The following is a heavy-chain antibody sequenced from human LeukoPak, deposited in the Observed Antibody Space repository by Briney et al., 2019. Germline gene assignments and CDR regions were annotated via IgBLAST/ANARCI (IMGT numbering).Heavy chain of an antibody. CDR3: ARGDYGITIFGVVIANFDY. CDR2: INHSGST. V-gene: IGHV4-34*01. J-gene: IGHJ4*02. D-gene: IGHD3-3*01. Sequence: PSETLSLTYAVYGGSFSGYYWSWIRQPPGKGLEWIGEINHSGSTNYNPSLKSRVTISVDTSKNQFSLKLSSVTAADTAVYYCARGDYGITIFGVVIANFDYWGQGTLVTVSS. CDR1: GGSFSGYY.